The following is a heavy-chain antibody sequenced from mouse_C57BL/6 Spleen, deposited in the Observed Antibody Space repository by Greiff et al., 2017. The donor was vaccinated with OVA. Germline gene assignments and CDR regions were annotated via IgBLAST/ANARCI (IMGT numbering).Heavy chain of an antibody. CDR3: ARSDDYDGYFDY. Sequence: VQLKQSGPELVKPGASVKISCKASGYSFTDYNMNWVKQSTGKSLEWIGVINPNYGTTSYNQKFKGKATLTVDPSSSTAYMQLNSLTSEDSAVYYCARSDDYDGYFDYWGQGTTLTVSS. CDR1: GYSFTDYN. D-gene: IGHD2-4*01. CDR2: INPNYGTT. V-gene: IGHV1-39*01. J-gene: IGHJ2*01.